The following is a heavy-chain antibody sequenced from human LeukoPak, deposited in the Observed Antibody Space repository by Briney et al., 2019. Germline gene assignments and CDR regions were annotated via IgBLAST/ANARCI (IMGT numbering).Heavy chain of an antibody. D-gene: IGHD6-13*01. V-gene: IGHV3-7*01. CDR1: WFTFCSYW. CDR2: IKQDGSDK. J-gene: IGHJ4*02. CDR3: ASGQKLGF. Sequence: GGSLGLSCVASWFTFCSYWMSLVRPDPEKGLGWVGNIKQDGSDKYYVDSLKGQFTISRDNAKNSLYLQMNSLRAEDTAVYYCASGQKLGFWGQGTLVTVSS.